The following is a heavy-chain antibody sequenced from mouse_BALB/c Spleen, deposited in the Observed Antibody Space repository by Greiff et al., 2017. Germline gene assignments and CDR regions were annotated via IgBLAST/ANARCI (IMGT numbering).Heavy chain of an antibody. Sequence: EVKLMESGGGLVQPGGSLRLSCATSGFTFTDYYMSWVRQPPGKALEWLGFIRNKANGYTTEYSASVKGRFTISRDNSQSILYLQMNTLRAEDSATYYCARDKGTTVVADYWGQGTTLTVSS. V-gene: IGHV7-3*02. CDR2: IRNKANGYTT. J-gene: IGHJ2*01. CDR3: ARDKGTTVVADY. D-gene: IGHD1-1*01. CDR1: GFTFTDYY.